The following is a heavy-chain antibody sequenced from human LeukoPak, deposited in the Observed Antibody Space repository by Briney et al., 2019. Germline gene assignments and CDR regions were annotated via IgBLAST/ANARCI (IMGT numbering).Heavy chain of an antibody. CDR2: IYTSGST. CDR3: ARLRTGGQYYFDY. CDR1: GGSISSGGHY. D-gene: IGHD3-16*01. Sequence: PSQTLSLTCTVSGGSISSGGHYWTWIRQPAGKGLEWIGRIYTSGSTDYNPSLESRVTISVDTSKNQFSLKLTSVTAADTAVFYCARLRTGGQYYFDYWGQGTLVTVSS. V-gene: IGHV4-61*02. J-gene: IGHJ4*02.